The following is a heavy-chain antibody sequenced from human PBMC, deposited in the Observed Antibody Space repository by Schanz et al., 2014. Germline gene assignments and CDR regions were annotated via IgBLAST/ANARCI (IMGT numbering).Heavy chain of an antibody. CDR2: IIPILGIA. D-gene: IGHD6-13*01. J-gene: IGHJ4*02. V-gene: IGHV1-69*02. Sequence: QVQLVQSEAEVKKPGSSVKVSCKASGGTFSSYTISWVRQAPGQGLEWMGRIIPILGIANYAQNFQGRVTITADKSTSTAYMDVSSLRSEDTAVYYCASSGAGYSSSWDFDYWGQGTRXTVSS. CDR1: GGTFSSYT. CDR3: ASSGAGYSSSWDFDY.